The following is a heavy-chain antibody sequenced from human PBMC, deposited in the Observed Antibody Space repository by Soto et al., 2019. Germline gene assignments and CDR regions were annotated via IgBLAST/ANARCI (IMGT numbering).Heavy chain of an antibody. CDR2: IYHSGST. J-gene: IGHJ5*02. D-gene: IGHD2-2*01. CDR3: VRDWGTGFYQLDP. CDR1: GYSISTGFN. Sequence: PSETLSLTCAVSGYSISTGFNWAWIRQPPGKGLEWIGSIYHSGSTYYNLSLKSRVTISSDASKNQISLKLSSVTAADTALYYCVRDWGTGFYQLDPWGQGTLVTVSS. V-gene: IGHV4-38-2*02.